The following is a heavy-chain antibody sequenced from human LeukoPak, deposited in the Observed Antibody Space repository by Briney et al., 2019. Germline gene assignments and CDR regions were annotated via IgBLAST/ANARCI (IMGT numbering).Heavy chain of an antibody. Sequence: VASVKVSCKASGYTFTDYYMHWVRQAPGQGLEWMGWINPNSGGTNYAQKFQGRVTMTRDTSISTAYMELSRLRSDDTAVYYCARDDWIAVGVDYWGQGTLVTVSS. V-gene: IGHV1-2*02. CDR3: ARDDWIAVGVDY. D-gene: IGHD6-19*01. CDR1: GYTFTDYY. J-gene: IGHJ4*02. CDR2: INPNSGGT.